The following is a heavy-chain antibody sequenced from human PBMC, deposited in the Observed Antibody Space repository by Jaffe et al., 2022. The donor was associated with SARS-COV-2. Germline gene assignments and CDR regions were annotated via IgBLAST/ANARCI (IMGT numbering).Heavy chain of an antibody. Sequence: VESVESGGGLVQPGGSLRLSCAASGFTFSSYWMHWVRQAPGKGLVWVSRINNDGSNIIYADSVKGRFTNSRDNAKNTLYLQMNSLRAEDTAVYYCARGGFNHAFDIWGQGTMVTVSS. CDR2: INNDGSNI. CDR3: ARGGFNHAFDI. V-gene: IGHV3-74*01. CDR1: GFTFSSYW. D-gene: IGHD3-10*01. J-gene: IGHJ3*02.